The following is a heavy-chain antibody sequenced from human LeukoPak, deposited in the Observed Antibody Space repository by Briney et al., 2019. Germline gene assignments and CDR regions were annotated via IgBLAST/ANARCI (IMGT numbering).Heavy chain of an antibody. CDR3: ARVLRSVIGIDY. CDR1: GYTFTNYG. Sequence: ASVKVSCKASGYTFTNYGISWVRQAPGQGREGMGWISGYNGSTNYAQKFQDRVTMTIDTSTSTAYMELRSLRSDDTAVYYCARVLRSVIGIDYWGQGTLVTVSS. J-gene: IGHJ4*02. CDR2: ISGYNGST. V-gene: IGHV1-18*01. D-gene: IGHD3-10*01.